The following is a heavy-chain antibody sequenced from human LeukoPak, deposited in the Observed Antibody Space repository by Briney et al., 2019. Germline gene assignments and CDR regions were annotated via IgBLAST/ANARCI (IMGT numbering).Heavy chain of an antibody. CDR1: GGSISSGDYY. CDR3: ARDKTVAGYFDY. D-gene: IGHD6-19*01. J-gene: IGHJ4*02. Sequence: PSQTLSLTCTVSGGSISSGDYYWSWIRQPPGKGLEWIGYIYYSGSTYYNPSLKSRVTISVDTSKNQFSLKLSSVTAADTAVYYCARDKTVAGYFDYWGQGTLVTVSS. V-gene: IGHV4-30-4*01. CDR2: IYYSGST.